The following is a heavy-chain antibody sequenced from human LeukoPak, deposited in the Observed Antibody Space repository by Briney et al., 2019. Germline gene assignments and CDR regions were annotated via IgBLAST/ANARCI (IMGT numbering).Heavy chain of an antibody. J-gene: IGHJ6*02. D-gene: IGHD3-22*01. Sequence: GGSLRLSCVASGFSFRAYWMHWVRQAPGKGLVWVAHIHSDGSSTRYADSVKGRFTISRDNARNTLYLQMNSLRAEDTAVYYCVRCDYYDTTGFYYGMDVWGQGTTVTVSS. V-gene: IGHV3-74*01. CDR3: VRCDYYDTTGFYYGMDV. CDR2: IHSDGSST. CDR1: GFSFRAYW.